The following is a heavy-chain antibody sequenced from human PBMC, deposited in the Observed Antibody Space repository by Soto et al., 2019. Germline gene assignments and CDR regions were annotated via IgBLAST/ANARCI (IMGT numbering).Heavy chain of an antibody. CDR3: VKEANPFINTLVVLIFDY. D-gene: IGHD3-22*01. CDR1: GFMFGSYW. CDR2: IKQDGSEK. J-gene: IGHJ4*02. V-gene: IGHV3-7*01. Sequence: PGGSLRLSCAASGFMFGSYWMSWVRQTPGKGLEWVAIIKQDGSEKHYVDSVKGRFTISRDNSKNTLYLRMNSLRSDDTAVYYCVKEANPFINTLVVLIFDYWGQGTLVTVS.